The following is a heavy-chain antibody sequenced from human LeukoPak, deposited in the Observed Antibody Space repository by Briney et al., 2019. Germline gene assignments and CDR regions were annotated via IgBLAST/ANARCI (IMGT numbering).Heavy chain of an antibody. D-gene: IGHD6-19*01. CDR2: IYHSGST. J-gene: IGHJ3*02. CDR3: ARRMQWLAKDAFDI. Sequence: PSETLSLTCTVSGGSISSGGYYWSWIRQPPGKGLEWIGYIYHSGSTYYNPSLKSRVTISVDRSKNQFSLKLSSVTAADTAVYYCARRMQWLAKDAFDIWGQGTMVTVSS. V-gene: IGHV4-30-2*01. CDR1: GGSISSGGYY.